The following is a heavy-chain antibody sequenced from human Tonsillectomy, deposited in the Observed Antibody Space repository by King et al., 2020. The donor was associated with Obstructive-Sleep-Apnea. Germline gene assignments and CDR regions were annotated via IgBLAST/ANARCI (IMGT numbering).Heavy chain of an antibody. CDR3: AKDKGRGADAFDI. Sequence: VQLVESGGGLVQPGRSLRLSCAASGFTFDDYAMHWVRHAPGKGLEWVSGISWNSGSIGYADSVKGRFTISRDNAKNSLYLQMNSLRAEDTALYYCAKDKGRGADAFDIWGQGTMVTVSS. CDR2: ISWNSGSI. V-gene: IGHV3-9*01. J-gene: IGHJ3*02. D-gene: IGHD3-10*01. CDR1: GFTFDDYA.